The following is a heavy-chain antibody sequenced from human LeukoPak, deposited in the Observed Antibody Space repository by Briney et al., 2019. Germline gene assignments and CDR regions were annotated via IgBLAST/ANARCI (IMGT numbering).Heavy chain of an antibody. CDR1: GGSFSGYY. CDR2: INHSGST. J-gene: IGHJ4*02. V-gene: IGHV4-34*01. CDR3: ARASLEWGAAYGDLYFDY. Sequence: SETLSLTCAVYGGSFSGYYWSWIRQPPGKGLEWIGEINHSGSTNYNPSLKSRVTISVDTSKNQFSLKLSSVTAADTAVYYCARASLEWGAAYGDLYFDYWGQGTLVTVSS. D-gene: IGHD4-17*01.